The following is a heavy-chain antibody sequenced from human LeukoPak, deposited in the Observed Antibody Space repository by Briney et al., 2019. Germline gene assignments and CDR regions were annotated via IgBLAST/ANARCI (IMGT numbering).Heavy chain of an antibody. Sequence: GGSLRLSCAASGFTFDDYGMSWVRQAPGKGLEWVSGINWNGDSTGYADSVKGRFTISRDNAKNSLYLQMNSLRAEDTAVYYCARDNSIKTFDIWGQGTMVTVSS. V-gene: IGHV3-20*04. CDR3: ARDNSIKTFDI. D-gene: IGHD2-21*01. CDR1: GFTFDDYG. J-gene: IGHJ3*02. CDR2: INWNGDST.